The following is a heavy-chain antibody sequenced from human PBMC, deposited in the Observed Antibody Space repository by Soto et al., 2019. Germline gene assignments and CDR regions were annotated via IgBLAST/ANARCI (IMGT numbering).Heavy chain of an antibody. V-gene: IGHV1-18*01. CDR3: ARDPPTIASAGREDY. Sequence: QVQLVQSGAEVKKPGASVKVSCKASGYTFTSYGISWVRQAPGQGLEWMGWISAYNGNTNYAQKLQGRVTMTTDTATRTAYMALSSLRSDDTAVYYCARDPPTIASAGREDYWGQGTLVTVSS. CDR2: ISAYNGNT. J-gene: IGHJ4*02. D-gene: IGHD6-13*01. CDR1: GYTFTSYG.